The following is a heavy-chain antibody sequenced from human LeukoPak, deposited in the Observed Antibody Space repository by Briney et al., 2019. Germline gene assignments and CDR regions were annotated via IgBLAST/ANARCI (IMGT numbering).Heavy chain of an antibody. D-gene: IGHD6-13*01. CDR2: INHSGST. CDR3: ARTLSVPLSIAAAGGRPDHNYYYGMDV. Sequence: TSETLSLTCAVYGGSFSGYSWSWLRQPPGKGLEWIGEINHSGSTNFNPSLKSRVTISVDTSKNQFSLKLSSVTAADTAVYYCARTLSVPLSIAAAGGRPDHNYYYGMDVWGQGTTVTVSS. CDR1: GGSFSGYS. J-gene: IGHJ6*02. V-gene: IGHV4-34*01.